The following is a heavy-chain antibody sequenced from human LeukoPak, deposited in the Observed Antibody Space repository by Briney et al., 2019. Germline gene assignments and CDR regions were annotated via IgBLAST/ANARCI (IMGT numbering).Heavy chain of an antibody. CDR3: ASYPRYSSSPPFDY. Sequence: ASVKVSCKASEYTFTGYYMHWVRQAPGQGLEWMGWINPNTGVTNYAQKFQGRVTMTRDTSISTAYMELSRLRSDDTAVYYCASYPRYSSSPPFDYWGQGTPVTVSS. V-gene: IGHV1-2*02. CDR1: EYTFTGYY. J-gene: IGHJ4*02. D-gene: IGHD5-12*01. CDR2: INPNTGVT.